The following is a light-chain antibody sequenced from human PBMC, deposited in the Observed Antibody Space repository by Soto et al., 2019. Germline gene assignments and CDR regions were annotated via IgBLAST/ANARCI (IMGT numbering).Light chain of an antibody. Sequence: DIQITQSPSTLSASVGDRVTITCRASQSISSWLAWYQQKPGKAPKLLIYKASSLESGVPSRFSGSGSGTEFTLTISSLQPDDFATYYCQQYNSYAYTLGQGTRLEIK. CDR3: QQYNSYAYT. CDR2: KAS. J-gene: IGKJ5*01. CDR1: QSISSW. V-gene: IGKV1-5*03.